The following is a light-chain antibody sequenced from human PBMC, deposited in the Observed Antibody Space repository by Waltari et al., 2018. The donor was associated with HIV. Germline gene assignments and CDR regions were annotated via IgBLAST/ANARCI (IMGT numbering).Light chain of an antibody. Sequence: QSALTQPASVSVSPGQSVTILSTRTNNDIGSHDYVSWYRVVPDKATKLLIFDVNRRPSYISHRLSGSKSGYTASLMIFGLQPEDEADYFCSSFVNGGTYVFGSGTKV. CDR2: DVN. V-gene: IGLV2-23*02. CDR3: SSFVNGGTYV. J-gene: IGLJ1*01. CDR1: NNDIGSHDY.